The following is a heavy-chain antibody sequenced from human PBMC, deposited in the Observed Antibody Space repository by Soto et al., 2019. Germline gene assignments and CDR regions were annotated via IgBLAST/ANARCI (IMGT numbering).Heavy chain of an antibody. CDR3: ARFSGGSYNTYYFYYGMDV. J-gene: IGHJ6*02. V-gene: IGHV1-3*01. Sequence: ASVKVSCKVSGYTFTSYGIHWVRQAPGQRLEWTGWINAGNGNTKYAQDLQGRVTMTTDTSTSTAYMELRSLRSDDTAMYYCARFSGGSYNTYYFYYGMDVWGQGTTVTVSS. CDR1: GYTFTSYG. D-gene: IGHD2-15*01. CDR2: INAGNGNT.